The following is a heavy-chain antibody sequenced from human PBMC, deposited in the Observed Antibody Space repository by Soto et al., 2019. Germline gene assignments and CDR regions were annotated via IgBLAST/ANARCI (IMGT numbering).Heavy chain of an antibody. J-gene: IGHJ6*02. CDR2: IIPMFGIA. D-gene: IGHD2-2*01. Sequence: QVQLVQSGAEVKKPGSSVKVSCKGSGGTFNRYTITWVRQAPGQGLEWMGRIIPMFGIASYAQNFQGRVTITADXNAXXAXVELSSLRSEDTAGYDGAGDSGRSGVVPAASSALDVWGPGTTVTVSS. V-gene: IGHV1-69*02. CDR3: AGDSGRSGVVPAASSALDV. CDR1: GGTFNRYT.